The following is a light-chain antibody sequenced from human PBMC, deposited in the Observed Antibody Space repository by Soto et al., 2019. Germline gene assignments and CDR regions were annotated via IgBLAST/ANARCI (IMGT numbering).Light chain of an antibody. V-gene: IGKV1-6*01. CDR1: QGIKND. J-gene: IGKJ1*01. Sequence: AIQMTQSPSSLSASVGDRVTITCRASQGIKNDLGWYQQKPGKAPKLLIYAASSLQSGVPSRFSGSGSGTDFTLTISSLQPEDFATYYCQHDYSYPLTFGQGTKVEIK. CDR3: QHDYSYPLT. CDR2: AAS.